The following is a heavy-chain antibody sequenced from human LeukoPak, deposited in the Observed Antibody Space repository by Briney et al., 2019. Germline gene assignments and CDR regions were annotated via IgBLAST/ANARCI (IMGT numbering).Heavy chain of an antibody. J-gene: IGHJ6*04. V-gene: IGHV3-74*01. CDR1: GFTFSSYW. CDR2: INSVGSST. CDR3: ARDRGSSCLDV. Sequence: GGSLRLTCAASGFTFSSYWMHWVRQAPGKGLVWVSRINSVGSSTSYADSVKGRFTISRDNAKNTLYLQMNSLRAEDTAVYYCARDRGSSCLDVWGKGTTVTVSS. D-gene: IGHD6-13*01.